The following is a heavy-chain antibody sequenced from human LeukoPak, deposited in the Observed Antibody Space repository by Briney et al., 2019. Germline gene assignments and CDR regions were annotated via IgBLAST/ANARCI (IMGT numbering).Heavy chain of an antibody. CDR2: IKRDGSEK. J-gene: IGHJ3*02. CDR3: ARVLRGSDSAFDM. D-gene: IGHD1-26*01. Sequence: GGSLRLSCAASGLTFSNYWMSWVRQAPGKGLEWVANIKRDGSEKYYVDSVKGRFTISRDNAKNSLYLQMDSLRAEDTAVYYCARVLRGSDSAFDMWGHGTMVTVSS. V-gene: IGHV3-7*04. CDR1: GLTFSNYW.